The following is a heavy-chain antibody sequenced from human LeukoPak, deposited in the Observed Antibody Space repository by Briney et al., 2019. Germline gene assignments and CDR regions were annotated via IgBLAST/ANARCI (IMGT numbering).Heavy chain of an antibody. Sequence: TSETLSLTCTVSGGSISSSSYYWGWIRQPPGKGLEWIGSIYYSGSTYYNPSLKSRVTISVDTSKDQFSLKLSSVTAADTAVYYCASAKDPYDSSGEFDYWGQGTLVTVSS. D-gene: IGHD3-22*01. V-gene: IGHV4-39*01. CDR3: ASAKDPYDSSGEFDY. CDR2: IYYSGST. CDR1: GGSISSSSYY. J-gene: IGHJ4*02.